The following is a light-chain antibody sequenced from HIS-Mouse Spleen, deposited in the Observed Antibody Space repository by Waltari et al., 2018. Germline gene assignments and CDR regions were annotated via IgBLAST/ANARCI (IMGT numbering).Light chain of an antibody. CDR3: MQALQTPIT. CDR2: LGS. V-gene: IGKV2-28*01. Sequence: DIVMTQSPLSLPVTPGEPASISCRSSQSLLHSNGYNYLDWYLQKPGQSPQLLIYLGSNRASGVPDRFSGSGSGTDFTLKISRVEAEDVGVYYFMQALQTPITFGQGTRLEIK. J-gene: IGKJ5*01. CDR1: QSLLHSNGYNY.